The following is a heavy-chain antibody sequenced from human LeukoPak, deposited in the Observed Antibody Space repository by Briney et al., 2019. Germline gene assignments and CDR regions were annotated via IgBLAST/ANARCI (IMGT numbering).Heavy chain of an antibody. D-gene: IGHD3-22*01. J-gene: IGHJ3*02. CDR2: IYYSGST. CDR3: ARDQSNYYDSTGGAFDI. V-gene: IGHV4-59*01. Sequence: PSETLSLTCTVSGGSISSYYWSWIRQPPGKGLEWIGYIYYSGSTNYNPSLKSRVTISVDTSKNQFSLKLSSVTAADTAVYYCARDQSNYYDSTGGAFDIWGQGTMVTVSS. CDR1: GGSISSYY.